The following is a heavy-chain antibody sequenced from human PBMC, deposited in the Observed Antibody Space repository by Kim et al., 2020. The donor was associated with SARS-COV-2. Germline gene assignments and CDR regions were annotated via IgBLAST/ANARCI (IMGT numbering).Heavy chain of an antibody. CDR2: ISSSSSYT. J-gene: IGHJ6*02. CDR1: GFTFSDYY. D-gene: IGHD3-16*02. Sequence: GGSLRLSCAASGFTFSDYYMSWIRQAPGKGLEWVSYISSSSSYTNYADSVKGRFTISRDNAKNSLYLQMNSLRAEDPAVYYCARVGYDYVWGSYRDYYYYYGMDLWGRGTAVSVSS. CDR3: ARVGYDYVWGSYRDYYYYYGMDL. V-gene: IGHV3-11*05.